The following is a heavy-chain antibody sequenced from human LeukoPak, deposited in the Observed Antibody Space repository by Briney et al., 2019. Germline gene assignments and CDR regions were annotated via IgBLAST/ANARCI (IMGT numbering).Heavy chain of an antibody. CDR1: GFTFSSYG. Sequence: GGSLRLSCAASGFTFSSYGMHWVRQARGKGLEWVAAIWDDGTIKKYADSVKGRFTISRDNSKNTLYLQMNSLRAEDTAVYYCARDRERLADYWGQGTLVTVSS. CDR2: IWDDGTIK. CDR3: ARDRERLADY. V-gene: IGHV3-33*01. J-gene: IGHJ4*02. D-gene: IGHD6-19*01.